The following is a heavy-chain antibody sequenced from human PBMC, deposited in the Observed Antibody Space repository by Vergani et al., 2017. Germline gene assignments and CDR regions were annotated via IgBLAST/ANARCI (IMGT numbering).Heavy chain of an antibody. J-gene: IGHJ4*02. CDR2: ISGSGGST. CDR3: AKDRYYYDSSGYFDY. V-gene: IGHV3-23*01. Sequence: EVQLLESGGGLVQPGGSLRLSCAASGFTFSSYAMSWVRQAPGKGLEWVSAISGSGGSTYYADSVKGRFTISRDNSKNTLYLQMNSLRAEDTAVDYCAKDRYYYDSSGYFDYWGQGTLVTVSS. D-gene: IGHD3-22*01. CDR1: GFTFSSYA.